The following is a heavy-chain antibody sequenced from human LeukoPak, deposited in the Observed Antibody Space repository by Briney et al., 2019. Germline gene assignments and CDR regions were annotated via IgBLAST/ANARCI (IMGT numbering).Heavy chain of an antibody. CDR1: GGSISSSSYY. CDR3: ARHPYDILTGYSPWYFDY. Sequence: ASETLSLTCTVSGGSISSSSYYWGWIRQPPGKGLEWIGSIYYSGSTYYNPSLKSRVTISVDTSKNQFSLKLSSVTAADTAVYYCARHPYDILTGYSPWYFDYWGQGTLVTVSS. V-gene: IGHV4-39*01. D-gene: IGHD3-9*01. J-gene: IGHJ4*02. CDR2: IYYSGST.